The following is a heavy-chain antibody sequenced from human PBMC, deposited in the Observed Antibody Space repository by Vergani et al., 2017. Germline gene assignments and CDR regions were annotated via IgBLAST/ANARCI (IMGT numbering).Heavy chain of an antibody. CDR1: GYTFTAYY. Sequence: QVHLVQSGPEVQKPGASVTVSCKPSGYTFTAYYLHWVRQAPGQGLEWVGWINPYNGDTKYSQDFEGRVTMSRDTSSNTAYMEVSSLRSDDTAVYYCASFRPLHCDRPSCYRLDYWGPGTPVTVSS. J-gene: IGHJ4*02. D-gene: IGHD2-2*01. CDR3: ASFRPLHCDRPSCYRLDY. V-gene: IGHV1-2*02. CDR2: INPYNGDT.